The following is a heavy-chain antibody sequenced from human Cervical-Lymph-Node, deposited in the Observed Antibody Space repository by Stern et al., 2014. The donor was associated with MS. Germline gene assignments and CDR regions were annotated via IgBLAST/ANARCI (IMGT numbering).Heavy chain of an antibody. CDR2: FDAEHGET. CDR3: ATLRGRVTYYYGMDV. D-gene: IGHD2-21*02. Sequence: QVQLVQSGAEVKKPGASVKVSCKVSGYTLSEISMHWVRQAPGKGLEWMGGFDAEHGETRYAQKFQGRVTMAEDRSTDTAYMELSSLRSEDTAVYYCATLRGRVTYYYGMDVWGQGTTVTVSS. V-gene: IGHV1-24*01. J-gene: IGHJ6*02. CDR1: GYTLSEIS.